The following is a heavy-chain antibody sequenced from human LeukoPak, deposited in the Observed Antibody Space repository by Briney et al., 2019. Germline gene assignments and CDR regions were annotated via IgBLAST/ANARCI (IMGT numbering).Heavy chain of an antibody. J-gene: IGHJ4*02. CDR1: GGSVSGYY. D-gene: IGHD6-19*01. Sequence: SNTLSLTCTVSGGSVSGYYWSWIRQPRGKGLEWIGYIYDSGSTNYNPSLRSRLTISVDTSKNQFSLKLSSVTAADTAVYYCARAGRYTTGWYGNYFDYWGQGTLVTVSS. CDR3: ARAGRYTTGWYGNYFDY. CDR2: IYDSGST. V-gene: IGHV4-59*02.